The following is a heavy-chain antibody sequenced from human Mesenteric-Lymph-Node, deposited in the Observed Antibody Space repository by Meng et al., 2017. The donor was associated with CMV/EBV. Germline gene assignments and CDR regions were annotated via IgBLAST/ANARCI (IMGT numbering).Heavy chain of an antibody. CDR1: GYSFSDYY. CDR2: ITSNSGVT. Sequence: RVSCKASGYSFSDYYIHWVRQAPGQGLEWMGWITSNSGVTNYAQKFQGRVTMTRDTSISTAYMELSGLTSDDTAVYYCARDFKDFDYWGQGTLVTVSS. V-gene: IGHV1-2*02. CDR3: ARDFKDFDY. J-gene: IGHJ4*02.